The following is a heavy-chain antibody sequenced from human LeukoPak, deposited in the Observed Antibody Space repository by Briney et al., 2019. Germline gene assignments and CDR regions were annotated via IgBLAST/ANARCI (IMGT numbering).Heavy chain of an antibody. CDR3: ARTGLTTDY. V-gene: IGHV4-59*01. CDR2: IYYSGST. Sequence: SETLSLTCTVSGDSISSYYWSWIRQPPGKGLEWIGYIYYSGSTNYNPSLKSRVTISVDTSKNQFSLKLSSVTAADTAVYYCARTGLTTDYWGQGTLVTVSS. D-gene: IGHD1-14*01. CDR1: GDSISSYY. J-gene: IGHJ4*02.